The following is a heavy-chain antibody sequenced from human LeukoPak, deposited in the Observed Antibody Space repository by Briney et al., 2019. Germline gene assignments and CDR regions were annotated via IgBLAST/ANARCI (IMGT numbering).Heavy chain of an antibody. D-gene: IGHD2/OR15-2a*01. J-gene: IGHJ2*01. Sequence: RPSETLSLTCTVSGGSLRSSSYYWTWIRQPPGKGLEWIGIIYYSGSTYYNPSLKGRVTISVDTSKNQFSLKLSSVTAADTAVYYCARAFRARYFDLWGRGTLVTVSS. V-gene: IGHV4-39*01. CDR3: ARAFRARYFDL. CDR1: GGSLRSSSYY. CDR2: IYYSGST.